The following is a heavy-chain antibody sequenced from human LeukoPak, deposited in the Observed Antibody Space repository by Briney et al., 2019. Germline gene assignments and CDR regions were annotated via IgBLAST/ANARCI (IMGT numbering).Heavy chain of an antibody. CDR3: ARDWGIVGNAFDI. J-gene: IGHJ3*02. V-gene: IGHV1-2*02. CDR2: INPNSGGT. D-gene: IGHD1-26*01. CDR1: GYTFTGYY. Sequence: ASVKVSCKASGYTFTGYYMHWVRQAPGQGLEWMGWINPNSGGTNYAQKFQGRVTMTRDTSISTAYMELSRLRSDDTAVYYCARDWGIVGNAFDIWGQGTMVTVSS.